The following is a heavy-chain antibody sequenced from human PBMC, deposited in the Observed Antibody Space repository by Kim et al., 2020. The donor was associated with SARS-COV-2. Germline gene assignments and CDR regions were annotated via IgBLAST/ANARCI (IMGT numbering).Heavy chain of an antibody. CDR1: GGSFSGYY. Sequence: SETLSLTCAVYGGSFSGYYWSWIRQPPGKGLEWIGEINHSGSTNYNPSLKSRVTISVDTSKNQFSLKLSSVTAADTAVYYCARGSRYSSGWYFPWGQGTLVTVSS. V-gene: IGHV4-34*01. CDR3: ARGSRYSSGWYFP. D-gene: IGHD6-19*01. CDR2: INHSGST. J-gene: IGHJ4*02.